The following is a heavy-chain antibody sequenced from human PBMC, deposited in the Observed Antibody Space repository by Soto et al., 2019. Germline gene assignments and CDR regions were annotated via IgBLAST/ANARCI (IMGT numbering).Heavy chain of an antibody. V-gene: IGHV3-74*01. CDR2: INSDGSRI. CDR1: GFTFSSYW. Sequence: EAQLVESGGGLVQPGGSLRLSCAASGFTFSSYWMHWVRQAPGKGLVWVSRINSDGSRIDYADSVKGRFAISRDNAKNTLYLQMNSLRAEDTAVYYCCGLPYWGQGTLVTVSS. J-gene: IGHJ4*02. CDR3: CGLPY. D-gene: IGHD2-21*01.